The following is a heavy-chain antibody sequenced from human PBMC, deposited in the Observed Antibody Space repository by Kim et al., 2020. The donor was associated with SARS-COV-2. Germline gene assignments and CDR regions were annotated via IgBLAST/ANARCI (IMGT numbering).Heavy chain of an antibody. CDR2: ISYDGSNK. V-gene: IGHV3-30-3*01. CDR1: GFTFSSYA. CDR3: ARDAFGSYYGYFDY. J-gene: IGHJ4*02. D-gene: IGHD1-26*01. Sequence: GGSLRLSCAASGFTFSSYAMHWVRQAPGKGLEWVAVISYDGSNKYYADSVKGRFTISRDNSKNTLYLQMNSLRAEDTAVYYCARDAFGSYYGYFDYWGQG.